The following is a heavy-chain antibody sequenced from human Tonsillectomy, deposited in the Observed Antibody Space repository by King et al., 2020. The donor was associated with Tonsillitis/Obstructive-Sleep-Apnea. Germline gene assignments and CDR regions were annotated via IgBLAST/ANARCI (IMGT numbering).Heavy chain of an antibody. CDR2: ISYDGSNK. V-gene: IGHV3-30*01. Sequence: VQLVESWGGVVQPGRSLRLSCAASGFTLSSYALHWVRQAPGKGLVWVALISYDGSNKYYADTVKGRFTNSRDNSKNTLFLHMNSLRAEDTAVYYCVRDRSGWPPEYFDYWGQGTLVTVSS. CDR1: GFTLSSYA. J-gene: IGHJ4*02. CDR3: VRDRSGWPPEYFDY. D-gene: IGHD6-19*01.